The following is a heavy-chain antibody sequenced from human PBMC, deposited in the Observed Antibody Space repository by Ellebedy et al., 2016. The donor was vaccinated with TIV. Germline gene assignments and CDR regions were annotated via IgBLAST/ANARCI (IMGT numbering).Heavy chain of an antibody. CDR1: GGSISSYY. V-gene: IGHV4-59*08. J-gene: IGHJ4*02. D-gene: IGHD6-19*01. Sequence: SETLSLTCTVSGGSISSYYWSWIRLPPGKGLEWIGYIYYSGSTNYNPSLKSRVTISVDTSKNQFSLNLSSVTAADTAVYYCARHHHSSVWYLDYWGQGTLVTVSS. CDR3: ARHHHSSVWYLDY. CDR2: IYYSGST.